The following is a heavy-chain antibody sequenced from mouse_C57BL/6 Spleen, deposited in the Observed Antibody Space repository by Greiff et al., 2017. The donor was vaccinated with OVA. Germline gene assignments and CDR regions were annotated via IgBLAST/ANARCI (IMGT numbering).Heavy chain of an antibody. J-gene: IGHJ2*01. D-gene: IGHD4-1*01. CDR2: IYPGDGDT. CDR3: ARGTGTGFDY. V-gene: IGHV1-82*01. CDR1: GYAFSSSW. Sequence: VQLVESGPELVKPGASVKISCKASGYAFSSSWMNWVKQRPGKGLEWIGRIYPGDGDTNYNGKFKGKATLTADKSSSTAYMPLSSLTSEDSAVYFCARGTGTGFDYWGQGTTLTVSS.